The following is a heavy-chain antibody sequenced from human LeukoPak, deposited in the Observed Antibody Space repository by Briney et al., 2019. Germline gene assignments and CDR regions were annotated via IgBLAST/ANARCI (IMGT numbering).Heavy chain of an antibody. D-gene: IGHD6-19*01. CDR2: ISAYNGNT. CDR3: ARADQWPPPYYYYYMDV. Sequence: GASVKVSCKASGYTFTSYGISWVRQAPGQGPEWMGWISAYNGNTNYAQKLQGRVTMTTDTSTSTAYMELRSLRSDDTAVYYCARADQWPPPYYYYYMDVWGKGTTVTISS. V-gene: IGHV1-18*01. J-gene: IGHJ6*03. CDR1: GYTFTSYG.